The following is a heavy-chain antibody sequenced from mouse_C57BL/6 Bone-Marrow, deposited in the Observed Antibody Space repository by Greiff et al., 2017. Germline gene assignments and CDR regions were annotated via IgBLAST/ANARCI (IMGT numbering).Heavy chain of an antibody. D-gene: IGHD1-1*01. J-gene: IGHJ2*01. CDR3: ARSAGTLFDY. CDR1: GYSFTGYY. Sequence: VQLQQSGPELVKPGASVKISCKASGYSFTGYYMNWVKQSPEKSLEWIGEINPSTGGTTYNQKFKAKATLTVAKSSSTAYMQLKSLTSEDSAVYYCARSAGTLFDYGGQGTTLTVSS. CDR2: INPSTGGT. V-gene: IGHV1-42*01.